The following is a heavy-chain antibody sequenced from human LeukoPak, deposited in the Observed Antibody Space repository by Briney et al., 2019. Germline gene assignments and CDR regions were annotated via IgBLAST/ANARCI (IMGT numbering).Heavy chain of an antibody. CDR3: AKDRGSWYDILTGHPRPLGFDY. V-gene: IGHV3-23*01. J-gene: IGHJ4*02. CDR1: GFTFSSYW. D-gene: IGHD3-9*01. CDR2: ISGSGGST. Sequence: QPGGSLRLSCAASGFTFSSYWMSWVRQAPGKGLEWVSAISGSGGSTYYADSVKGRFTISRDNSKNTLYLQMNSLRAEDTAVYYCAKDRGSWYDILTGHPRPLGFDYWGQGTLVTVSS.